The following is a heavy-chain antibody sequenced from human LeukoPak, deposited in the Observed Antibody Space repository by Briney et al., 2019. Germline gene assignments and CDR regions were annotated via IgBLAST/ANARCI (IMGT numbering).Heavy chain of an antibody. J-gene: IGHJ6*02. V-gene: IGHV3-23*01. D-gene: IGHD7-27*01. Sequence: GGSLRLSCAASGFNFSIDAMTWVRQAPGEGLEWVSTMSGRGGNTYHADSVKGRFTISRDNSKHTLYLQMNSLRAEDTAVYYCAKDQNWDLSFYYYYGMDVWGQGTTVTVSS. CDR3: AKDQNWDLSFYYYYGMDV. CDR1: GFNFSIDA. CDR2: MSGRGGNT.